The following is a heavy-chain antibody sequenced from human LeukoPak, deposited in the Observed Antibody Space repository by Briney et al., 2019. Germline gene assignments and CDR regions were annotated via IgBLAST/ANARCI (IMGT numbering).Heavy chain of an antibody. CDR3: ASDPVGYCSANGCYSVDY. CDR2: IIPIFGTA. J-gene: IGHJ4*02. Sequence: SVKVSCKASGGTFSSYAISWVRQAPGQGLEWRGGIIPIFGTANYAQKFQGRVTITADESTSTAYMELSSLRSEDTAVYYCASDPVGYCSANGCYSVDYWGQGTLVTVSS. V-gene: IGHV1-69*13. CDR1: GGTFSSYA. D-gene: IGHD2-15*01.